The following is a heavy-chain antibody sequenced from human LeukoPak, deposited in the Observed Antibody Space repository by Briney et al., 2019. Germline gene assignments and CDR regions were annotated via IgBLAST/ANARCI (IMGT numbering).Heavy chain of an antibody. CDR1: GYTFTDYY. V-gene: IGHV1-2*02. CDR3: ASPRGVRGVNDAFDI. CDR2: INPNSGGT. D-gene: IGHD3-10*01. Sequence: ASVKVSCKASGYTFTDYYMHWVRQAPGQGLEWMGWINPNSGGTNYAQKFQGRVTMTRDTSISTAYMELSRLRSDDTAVYYCASPRGVRGVNDAFDIWGQGTMVTVSS. J-gene: IGHJ3*02.